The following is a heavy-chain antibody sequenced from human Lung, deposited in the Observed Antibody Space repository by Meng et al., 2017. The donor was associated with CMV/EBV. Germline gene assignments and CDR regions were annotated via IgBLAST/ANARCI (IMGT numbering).Heavy chain of an antibody. CDR1: GGSFSGYY. CDR3: ARSNIVVVVADILGYNYYGMDV. V-gene: IGHV4-34*01. Sequence: SXTXSLXXAVYGGSFSGYYWGWIRQPPGKGLEWIGEINHSGSTNYNPSLKSRVTISVDTSKNQFSLKLSSVTAADTAVYYCARSNIVVVVADILGYNYYGMDVWXQGTMVTVSS. CDR2: INHSGST. J-gene: IGHJ6*02. D-gene: IGHD2-15*01.